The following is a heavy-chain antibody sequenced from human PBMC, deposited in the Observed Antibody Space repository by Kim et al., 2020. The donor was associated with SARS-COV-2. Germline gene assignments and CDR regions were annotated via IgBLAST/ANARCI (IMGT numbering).Heavy chain of an antibody. V-gene: IGHV3-9*01. CDR3: AKVLYGMLTGPNYDY. J-gene: IGHJ4*02. D-gene: IGHD3-9*01. Sequence: ADSVKGRFTDSRDNAKNSLYLQMNSLRAEDTALYYCAKVLYGMLTGPNYDYWGQGTLVTVSS.